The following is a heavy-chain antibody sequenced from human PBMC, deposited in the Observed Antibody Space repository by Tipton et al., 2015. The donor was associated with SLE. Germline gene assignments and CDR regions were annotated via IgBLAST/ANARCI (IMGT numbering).Heavy chain of an antibody. CDR1: GFTFSSYA. CDR3: ARSDYDFWSGLEY. Sequence: SLRLSCAASGFTFSSYAMSWVRQAPGKGLEWVSAISGRDTRTFYADSVKGRFTISRDNSKNTLYLQMNSLRAEDTAVYYCARSDYDFWSGLEYWGQGTLVTVSS. J-gene: IGHJ4*02. V-gene: IGHV3-23*01. D-gene: IGHD3-3*01. CDR2: ISGRDTRT.